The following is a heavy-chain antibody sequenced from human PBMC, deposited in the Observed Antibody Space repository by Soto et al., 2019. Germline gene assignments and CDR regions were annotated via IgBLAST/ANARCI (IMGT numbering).Heavy chain of an antibody. Sequence: QVQLVQSGAEVKKPGASVKVSCKASGYTFTSYYMHWVRQAPGQGLEWMGIINPSGGSTTYAENFQGRITMTRDTSTNTVYMELSTLRSEDTAIYYCAVSYSDFDYWGQGTLVTVSS. CDR2: INPSGGST. D-gene: IGHD4-4*01. J-gene: IGHJ4*02. CDR3: AVSYSDFDY. CDR1: GYTFTSYY. V-gene: IGHV1-46*01.